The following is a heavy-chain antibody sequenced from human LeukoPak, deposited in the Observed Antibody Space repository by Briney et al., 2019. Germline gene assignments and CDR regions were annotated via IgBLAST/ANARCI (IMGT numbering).Heavy chain of an antibody. V-gene: IGHV3-74*01. CDR1: GFTFSSYW. CDR3: ASHYSYGKTFDY. Sequence: PGGSLRLSCAASGFTFSSYWMHWVRQAPGKGLVWVSRINSDGSSTSSADSVKGRFTVSRDNAKNTLYLQMNSLRAEDTAVYYCASHYSYGKTFDYWGQGTLVTVSS. D-gene: IGHD5-18*01. CDR2: INSDGSST. J-gene: IGHJ4*02.